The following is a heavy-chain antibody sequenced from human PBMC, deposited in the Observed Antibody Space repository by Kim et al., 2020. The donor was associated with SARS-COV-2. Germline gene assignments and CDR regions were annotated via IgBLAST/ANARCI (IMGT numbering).Heavy chain of an antibody. CDR1: GYTFTDYA. V-gene: IGHV1-3*01. CDR3: ARNEDY. Sequence: ASVKVSCKASGYTFTDYAFHWVRQAPGQGLEWMGWIDADNGNTKYSQKFQGRVTITRDTSATTAYMEVSSLRSEDTAVYYCARNEDYWGQGTLVTVSS. CDR2: IDADNGNT. J-gene: IGHJ4*02.